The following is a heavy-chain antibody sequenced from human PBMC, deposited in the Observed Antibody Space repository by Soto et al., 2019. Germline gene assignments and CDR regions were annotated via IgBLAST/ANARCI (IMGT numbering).Heavy chain of an antibody. Sequence: PGESLRISWKGSGCSFTSYCGGWVRQMHGKGLEWMGIIYPGDSDTRYNPSFQGQVTISADKSISTAYLQWSSLKASDTAIYYCARLAWGGSSGNYYGHWRQGTLVTVSS. CDR1: GCSFTSYC. D-gene: IGHD3-22*01. CDR2: IYPGDSDT. CDR3: ARLAWGGSSGNYYGH. J-gene: IGHJ4*02. V-gene: IGHV5-51*01.